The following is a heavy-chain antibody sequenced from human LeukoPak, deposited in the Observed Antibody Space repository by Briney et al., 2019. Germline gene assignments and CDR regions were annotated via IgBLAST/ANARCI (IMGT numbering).Heavy chain of an antibody. J-gene: IGHJ4*02. CDR1: GFTFSSYW. CDR2: IKQDGSEK. V-gene: IGHV3-7*01. CDR3: ARAMGMIVVVITPPYYFDY. D-gene: IGHD3-22*01. Sequence: PGGSLRLSCAASGFTFSSYWMSWVRQAPGKGLEWVANIKQDGSEKYYVDSVKGRFTISRDNAKNSLYLQMNSLRAEDTAVYYCARAMGMIVVVITPPYYFDYWGQGTLVTVSS.